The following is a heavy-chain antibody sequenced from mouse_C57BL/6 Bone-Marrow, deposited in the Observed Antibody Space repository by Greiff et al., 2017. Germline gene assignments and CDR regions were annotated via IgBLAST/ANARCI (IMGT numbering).Heavy chain of an antibody. CDR1: GYTFTSYW. CDR2: IDPSDSYT. V-gene: IGHV1-69*01. CDR3: ARGYDPFAY. J-gene: IGHJ3*01. Sequence: VQLQQPGAELVMPGASVKLSCKASGYTFTSYWMHWVKQRPGQGLEWIGEIDPSDSYTNYNQKFKGKSTLTVDKSSSTAYMQLSSLTSEDSAVXYCARGYDPFAYWGQGTLVTVSA. D-gene: IGHD2-2*01.